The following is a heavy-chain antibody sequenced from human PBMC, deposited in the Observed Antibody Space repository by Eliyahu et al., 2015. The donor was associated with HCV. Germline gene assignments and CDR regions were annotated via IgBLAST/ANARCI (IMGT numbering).Heavy chain of an antibody. D-gene: IGHD5-12*01. Sequence: DVQLVESGGGLVQAGGSLRLSCAASGFXFSSYEMNWVRQAPGKGLGGVSYIGTSGSTIYYAESVKGRFTISRDNAKNSLYLQMNSLRAEDTAVYYCARDGRYSGYDIDYWGQGTLVTVSS. J-gene: IGHJ4*02. CDR2: IGTSGSTI. CDR1: GFXFSSYE. V-gene: IGHV3-48*03. CDR3: ARDGRYSGYDIDY.